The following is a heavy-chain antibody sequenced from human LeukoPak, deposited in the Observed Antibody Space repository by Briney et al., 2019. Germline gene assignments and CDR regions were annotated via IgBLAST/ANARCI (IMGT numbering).Heavy chain of an antibody. CDR3: AKSGGYCTDGICYHFDY. Sequence: GRSLRLSCAASGFAFDAFGIHWVRQAPGKGLEWVAVISSDGSKEYYGDSVEGRFTISRDNSKNMLYLQMNSLRAEDSGVYYCAKSGGYCTDGICYHFDYWGQGTLVTVSS. V-gene: IGHV3-30*18. CDR2: ISSDGSKE. J-gene: IGHJ4*02. CDR1: GFAFDAFG. D-gene: IGHD2-8*01.